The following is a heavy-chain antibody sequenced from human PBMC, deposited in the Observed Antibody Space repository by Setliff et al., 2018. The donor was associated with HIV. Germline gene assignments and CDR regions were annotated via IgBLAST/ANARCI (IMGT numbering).Heavy chain of an antibody. Sequence: GESLKISCKGFGYTFSTHWIGWIRQMPGKGLEWMGIINPRDSDARYSPALQGHFTFSADKSISTAYLQWSSLKASDTAMYYCTGRRRAPGTGDLEAYWGQGTLVTVSS. CDR1: GYTFSTHW. CDR2: INPRDSDA. J-gene: IGHJ4*02. CDR3: TGRRRAPGTGDLEAY. D-gene: IGHD3-9*01. V-gene: IGHV5-51*01.